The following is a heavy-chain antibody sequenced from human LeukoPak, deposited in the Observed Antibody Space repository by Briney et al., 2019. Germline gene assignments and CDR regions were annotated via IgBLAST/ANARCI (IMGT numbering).Heavy chain of an antibody. CDR3: AKDPYYYDSIQGAFDI. Sequence: PGGSLRLSCAVSGFTFSIYAMAWVRQAPGKGLEWVSAISGSGGSTYYADSVKGRFTISRGNSKNTLYLQMNSLRAEDTAVYYCAKDPYYYDSIQGAFDIWGQGTMVTVSS. CDR2: ISGSGGST. D-gene: IGHD3-22*01. J-gene: IGHJ3*02. V-gene: IGHV3-23*01. CDR1: GFTFSIYA.